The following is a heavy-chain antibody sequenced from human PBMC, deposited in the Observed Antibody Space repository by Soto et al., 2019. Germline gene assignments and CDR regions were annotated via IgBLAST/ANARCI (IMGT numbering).Heavy chain of an antibody. CDR1: GLTFSRYS. CDR2: ISSTSTYI. J-gene: IGHJ4*02. V-gene: IGHV3-21*01. CDR3: ASEYCTGNSCYSRIFDY. Sequence: GGSLRLSCEVSGLTFSRYSMNWVRQAPGKGLEWVASISSTSTYIYYGDFVKGRFSIARDNAKNSLYLQMDSLRDEDTALYYCASEYCTGNSCYSRIFDYWGQGTLVTVSS. D-gene: IGHD2-21*01.